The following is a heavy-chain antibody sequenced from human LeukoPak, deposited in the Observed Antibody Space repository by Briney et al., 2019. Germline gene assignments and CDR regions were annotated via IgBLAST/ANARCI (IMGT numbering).Heavy chain of an antibody. CDR3: ARSRMVRGVNDAFDI. D-gene: IGHD3-10*01. J-gene: IGHJ3*02. V-gene: IGHV1-2*02. Sequence: WASVKVSCKASGYTFTGYYMHWVRQAPGQGLEWMGWISPNSGGTNYAQKFQGRVTITRDTSISTAYMELSRLRSDDTAVYYCARSRMVRGVNDAFDIWGQGTMVTVSS. CDR2: ISPNSGGT. CDR1: GYTFTGYY.